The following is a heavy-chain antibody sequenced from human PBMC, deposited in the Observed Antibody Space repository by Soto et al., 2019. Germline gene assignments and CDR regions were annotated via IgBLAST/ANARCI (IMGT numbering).Heavy chain of an antibody. J-gene: IGHJ5*02. CDR3: ARVGYYYGSGSYLFDP. D-gene: IGHD3-10*01. CDR1: GYTFTSHS. Sequence: QVQLVQSGAEVKKPGASVKVSCKASGYTFTSHSISWVRRAPGEGLEWVGWISAYNGYTNYAENFQGRVTMTTDASTSTAYRELRSLRSDETAVYYCARVGYYYGSGSYLFDPWGQGTLVTVSS. V-gene: IGHV1-18*04. CDR2: ISAYNGYT.